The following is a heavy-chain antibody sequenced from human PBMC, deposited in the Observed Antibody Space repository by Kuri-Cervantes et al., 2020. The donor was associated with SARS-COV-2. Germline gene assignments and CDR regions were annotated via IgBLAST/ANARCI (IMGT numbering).Heavy chain of an antibody. D-gene: IGHD3-10*01. Sequence: GGSLRLSCAASGFTFSSYSMNWVRQAPGKGLEWVSYISSSSSTIYYADSVKSRFTISRDNAKNSLYLQMNSLRAEDTAVYYCARDEWHYYGSGSYGPRYYCYGMDVWGQGTTVTVSS. CDR3: ARDEWHYYGSGSYGPRYYCYGMDV. V-gene: IGHV3-48*01. CDR2: ISSSSSTI. J-gene: IGHJ6*02. CDR1: GFTFSSYS.